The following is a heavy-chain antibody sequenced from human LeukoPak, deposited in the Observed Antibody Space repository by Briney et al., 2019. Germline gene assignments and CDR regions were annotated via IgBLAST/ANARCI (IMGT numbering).Heavy chain of an antibody. J-gene: IGHJ4*02. Sequence: PGGSLRLSCAASGFTFSCYSMNWVRQAPGMGLEWVSSISSSSSYIYYADSVKGRFTISRDNAKNSLYLQMNSLRAEDTAVYYCARLPAAIKAVDYWGQGTLVTVSS. V-gene: IGHV3-21*01. CDR1: GFTFSCYS. D-gene: IGHD2-2*01. CDR2: ISSSSSYI. CDR3: ARLPAAIKAVDY.